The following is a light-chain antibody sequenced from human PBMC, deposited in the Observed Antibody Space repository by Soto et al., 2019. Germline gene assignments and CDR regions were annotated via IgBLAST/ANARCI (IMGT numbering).Light chain of an antibody. CDR3: QQSNSIPYT. CDR1: QTISSY. CDR2: AAS. Sequence: DIQMTQSPSSLSASVGDRVTITCRASQTISSYLNWYQQKPGKAHKLLIYAASSLQSGVPSRFSGSGSGTDFTRTISSLQPEDFATYYCQQSNSIPYTFGQGTKLEIK. J-gene: IGKJ2*01. V-gene: IGKV1-39*01.